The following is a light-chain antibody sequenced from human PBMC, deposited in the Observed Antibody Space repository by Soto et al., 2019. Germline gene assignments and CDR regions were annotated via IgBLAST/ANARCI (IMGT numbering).Light chain of an antibody. J-gene: IGKJ1*01. CDR2: GAS. Sequence: EIVLTQSPGTLSLPPGERATLSCRASQSVNSSYLAWYQQKPGQAPRLLIYGASSRATGIPDRFSGSGSGTDFTLTISRLEPEDFAVYYCQQYGSSPGTFGQGTKVEIK. CDR3: QQYGSSPGT. CDR1: QSVNSSY. V-gene: IGKV3-20*01.